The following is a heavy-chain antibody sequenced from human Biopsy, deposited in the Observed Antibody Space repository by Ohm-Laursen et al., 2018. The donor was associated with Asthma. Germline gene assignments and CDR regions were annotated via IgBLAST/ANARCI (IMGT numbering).Heavy chain of an antibody. V-gene: IGHV1-69*01. CDR1: GGTFSSYS. D-gene: IGHD3-10*01. CDR3: ARHPYVDGSDNYYYRGNDYYLGMDV. J-gene: IGHJ6*02. CDR2: IIPIFGTA. Sequence: GSSVKVSCKASGGTFSSYSVSWVRQAPGQGLEWMGGIIPIFGTANYAQKFQGRVTITADESTSTAYMELSSLRSEDTAVYYCARHPYVDGSDNYYYRGNDYYLGMDVWGQGTTDTVSS.